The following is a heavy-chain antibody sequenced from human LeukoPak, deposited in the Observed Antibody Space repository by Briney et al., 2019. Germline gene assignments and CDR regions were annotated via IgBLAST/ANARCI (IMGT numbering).Heavy chain of an antibody. CDR1: GDSISSYY. D-gene: IGHD1-26*01. V-gene: IGHV4-59*08. CDR2: IYYSGST. J-gene: IGHJ6*03. Sequence: SETLTLTCTVSGDSISSYYWGWIRQPPGKALEWIGYIYYSGSTNYNPSLKSRVTISVDTSKNQFSLKLSSVTAADTAVYYCARHRSGSYPCYYYYYMHVWGKATTVTVSS. CDR3: ARHRSGSYPCYYYYYMHV.